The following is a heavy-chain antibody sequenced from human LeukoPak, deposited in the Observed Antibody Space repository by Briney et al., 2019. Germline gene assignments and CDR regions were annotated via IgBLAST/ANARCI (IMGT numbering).Heavy chain of an antibody. Sequence: GGSLRLSCAASGFTFSSYAMTWVRQAPGKGLEWISAISANGGGTYYADSVKGRFTISRDNSRNALYLQIKNLRAEDTAVYYCAKFTSPSYSDKGGFDYWGQGTLVAVSS. CDR1: GFTFSSYA. V-gene: IGHV3-23*01. J-gene: IGHJ4*02. CDR2: ISANGGGT. D-gene: IGHD4-11*01. CDR3: AKFTSPSYSDKGGFDY.